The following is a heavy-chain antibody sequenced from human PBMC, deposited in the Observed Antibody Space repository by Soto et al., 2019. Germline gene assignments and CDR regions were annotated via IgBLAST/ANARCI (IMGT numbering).Heavy chain of an antibody. V-gene: IGHV4-4*02. CDR2: IYHSGST. CDR1: GGSISSSNW. CDR3: ARIYGLHYCYGMDV. Sequence: QVQLQESGPGLVKPSGTLSLSCAVSGGSISSSNWWSWVRQPPGKGLEGMGEIYHSGSTNYNPSLKRPVTISVDKSKNQFSLKLSSVTAADTAVYYCARIYGLHYCYGMDVWGQGTTVTVSS. J-gene: IGHJ6*02. D-gene: IGHD4-17*01.